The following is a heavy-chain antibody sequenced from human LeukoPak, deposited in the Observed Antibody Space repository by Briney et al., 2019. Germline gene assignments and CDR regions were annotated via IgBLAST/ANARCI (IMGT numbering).Heavy chain of an antibody. CDR3: AKRLAAAGTRYSYSGMDV. CDR2: ISGSGGST. J-gene: IGHJ6*02. V-gene: IGHV3-23*01. CDR1: GFTFSSYA. Sequence: GGSLRLSCAASGFTFSSYAISWVRQAPGKGLEWVSAISGSGGSTYYADPVKGRVTISRDNSTNTLYLQMNSLRSEDTALYYCAKRLAAAGTRYSYSGMDVWGQGTTVTVSS. D-gene: IGHD6-13*01.